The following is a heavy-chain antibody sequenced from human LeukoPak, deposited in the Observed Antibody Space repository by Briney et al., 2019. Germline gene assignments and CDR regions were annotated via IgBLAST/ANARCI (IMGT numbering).Heavy chain of an antibody. Sequence: PSETLSLTCTVSGGSISSGSYYWSWIRQPAGKRLEWIGHIYRSGSTNYNPSLKSRVTISVDTSKNQFSLKLSSVTAADTAVYYCAIGHPYAPGVLDVWGKGTTVTISS. CDR1: GGSISSGSYY. D-gene: IGHD7-27*01. J-gene: IGHJ6*04. CDR3: AIGHPYAPGVLDV. CDR2: IYRSGST. V-gene: IGHV4-61*09.